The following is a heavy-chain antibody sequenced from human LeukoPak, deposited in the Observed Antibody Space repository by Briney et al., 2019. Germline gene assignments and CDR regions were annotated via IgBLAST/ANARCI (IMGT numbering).Heavy chain of an antibody. J-gene: IGHJ3*02. CDR3: ARGTYYYDSSGPDAFDI. V-gene: IGHV4-59*08. CDR2: IYYSGST. CDR1: GGSISSYY. D-gene: IGHD3-22*01. Sequence: SSETLSLTCTVSGGSISSYYWSWIRQPPGKGLEWIGYIYYSGSTYYNPSLKSRVTISVDTSKNQFSLKLSSVTAADTAVYYCARGTYYYDSSGPDAFDIWGQGTMVTVSS.